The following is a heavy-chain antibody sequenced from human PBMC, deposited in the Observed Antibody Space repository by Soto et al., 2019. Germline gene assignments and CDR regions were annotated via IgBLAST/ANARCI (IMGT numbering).Heavy chain of an antibody. CDR2: INTDGTGT. CDR3: ASPTVGGFEH. J-gene: IGHJ4*02. D-gene: IGHD3-16*01. CDR1: GFTFRTYW. Sequence: EIQLVESGGAVVQPGGSLRLSCAASGFTFRTYWMHWVRQVAGKGLVWVARINTDGTGTSYADSVKGRFTISRDNAKNTLFLQMNNLRDDDTALYHCASPTVGGFEHWGPGTQVTVSS. V-gene: IGHV3-74*01.